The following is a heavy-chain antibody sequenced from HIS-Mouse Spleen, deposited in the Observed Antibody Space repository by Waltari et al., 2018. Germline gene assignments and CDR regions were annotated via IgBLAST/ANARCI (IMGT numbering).Heavy chain of an antibody. CDR2: INHSGST. D-gene: IGHD6-13*01. V-gene: IGHV4-34*01. Sequence: QVQLQQWGAGLLKPSETLSLTCAVYGGSFRGYYWGWIRQPPGKGLEWIGEINHSGSTNYNPSLKSRVTISVDTSKNQFSLKLSSVTAADTAVYYCARGKGSSSWYYFDYWGQGTLVTVSS. CDR3: ARGKGSSSWYYFDY. J-gene: IGHJ4*02. CDR1: GGSFRGYY.